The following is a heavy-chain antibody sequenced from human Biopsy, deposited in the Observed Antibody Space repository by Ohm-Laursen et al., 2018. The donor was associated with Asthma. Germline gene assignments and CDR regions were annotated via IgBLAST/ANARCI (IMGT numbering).Heavy chain of an antibody. V-gene: IGHV3-9*01. D-gene: IGHD3-16*01. CDR2: ISWNSVSI. CDR3: AKNSRRGSHGPFDI. J-gene: IGHJ3*02. Sequence: RSLRLSCAASGFNFDDYGMNWVRQGPGKGLEWVEGISWNSVSIAYADSVRGRFTISRDNAKTSLYLQMNSLRDGDTAVYFCAKNSRRGSHGPFDIWGQGTMVTVSS. CDR1: GFNFDDYG.